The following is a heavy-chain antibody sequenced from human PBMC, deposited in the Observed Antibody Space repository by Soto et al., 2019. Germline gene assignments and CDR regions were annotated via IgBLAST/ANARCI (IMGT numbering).Heavy chain of an antibody. CDR1: GYSFTSYW. D-gene: IGHD6-13*01. J-gene: IGHJ4*02. Sequence: GESLKISCKGSGYSFTSYWIGWVRQMPGKGLEWMGIIYPGDSDTRYSPSFQGQVTISADKSISTAYLQWSSRKASDTAMYDCARDWAGPGSWPLGSDYWGQGTLVTVSS. CDR2: IYPGDSDT. V-gene: IGHV5-51*01. CDR3: ARDWAGPGSWPLGSDY.